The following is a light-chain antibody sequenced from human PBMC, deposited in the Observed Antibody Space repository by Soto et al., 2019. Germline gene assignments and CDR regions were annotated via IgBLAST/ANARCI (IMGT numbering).Light chain of an antibody. V-gene: IGLV1-44*01. CDR1: SSNIGSYA. CDR2: SND. J-gene: IGLJ3*02. CDR3: AAWDDSLTGPAV. Sequence: QSVLTQPPSASGTPGQRVTISCSGSSSNIGSYAVNWYQQLPGTAPKLLIYSNDQRPSGVPDRFSGSKSGTSASLAIGGLQSEEEADYYCAAWDDSLTGPAVFGGGTKLTVL.